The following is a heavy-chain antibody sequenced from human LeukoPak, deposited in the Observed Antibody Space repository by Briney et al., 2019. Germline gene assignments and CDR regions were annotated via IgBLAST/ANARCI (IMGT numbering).Heavy chain of an antibody. CDR1: GFTFTSSA. CDR3: AAYSGSYYELEDY. Sequence: SVKVSCKASGFTFTSSAVQWVRQARGQRLEWIGWIVVGSGNTNYAQKFQERVTITRDMSTSTAYMELSSLRSEDTAVYYCAAYSGSYYELEDYWGQGTLVTVSS. J-gene: IGHJ4*02. D-gene: IGHD1-26*01. CDR2: IVVGSGNT. V-gene: IGHV1-58*01.